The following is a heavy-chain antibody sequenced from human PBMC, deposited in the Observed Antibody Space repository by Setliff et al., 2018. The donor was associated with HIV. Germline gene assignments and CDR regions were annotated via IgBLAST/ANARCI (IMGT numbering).Heavy chain of an antibody. D-gene: IGHD7-27*01. CDR3: ARVTGGSYYFDY. Sequence: GGSLRLSCAASGFTFSDYSMNWARQAPGKGPEWLSYINPGGSTVYYADSVRGRFTISRDNSKNSLYLQMNSLRAEDTAVYFCARVTGGSYYFDYWGQGTLVTVSS. J-gene: IGHJ4*02. CDR2: INPGGSTV. CDR1: GFTFSDYS. V-gene: IGHV3-48*04.